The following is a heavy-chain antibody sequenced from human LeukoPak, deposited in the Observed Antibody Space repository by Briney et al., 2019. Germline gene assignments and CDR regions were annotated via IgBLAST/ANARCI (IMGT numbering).Heavy chain of an antibody. CDR2: IYYSGST. CDR3: ARRRSGSYYDDKY. Sequence: PSETLSLTCTVSGGSISSSSYYWGWIRQPPGKGLEWIGSIYYSGSTYYNPSLKSRVTISVDTSKNQFSLKLSSVTAADTAVYHCARRRSGSYYDDKYWGQGTLVTVSS. J-gene: IGHJ4*02. CDR1: GGSISSSSYY. V-gene: IGHV4-39*01. D-gene: IGHD1-26*01.